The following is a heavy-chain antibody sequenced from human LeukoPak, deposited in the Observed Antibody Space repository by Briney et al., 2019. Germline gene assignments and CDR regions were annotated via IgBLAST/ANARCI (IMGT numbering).Heavy chain of an antibody. Sequence: GGSLRLTCAASGFTFSSYSMNWVRQAPGKGLEWVSYISSSSSTKCYADSVKGRFTISRDNAKNSLYLQMNSLRAEDTAVYYCARNLYGDSDYWGQGTLVTVSS. V-gene: IGHV3-48*01. CDR3: ARNLYGDSDY. CDR1: GFTFSSYS. J-gene: IGHJ4*02. CDR2: ISSSSSTK. D-gene: IGHD4-17*01.